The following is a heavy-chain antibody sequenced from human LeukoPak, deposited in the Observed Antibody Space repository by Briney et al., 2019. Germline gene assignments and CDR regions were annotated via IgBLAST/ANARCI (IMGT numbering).Heavy chain of an antibody. Sequence: GGSLRLSCAASGFTFSIYEMNWVRQAPGKGLEWISYISSTGSTIYYADSVKGRFTISRDNAKNSLDLQMNSPRAEDTAVYYCAKVGYYYDSSGYYGGGYFDYWGQGTLVTVSS. CDR1: GFTFSIYE. V-gene: IGHV3-48*03. J-gene: IGHJ4*02. CDR2: ISSTGSTI. CDR3: AKVGYYYDSSGYYGGGYFDY. D-gene: IGHD3-22*01.